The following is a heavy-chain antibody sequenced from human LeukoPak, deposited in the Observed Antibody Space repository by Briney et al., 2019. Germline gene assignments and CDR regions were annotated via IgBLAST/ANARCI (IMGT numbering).Heavy chain of an antibody. V-gene: IGHV1-8*02. CDR2: INPNSGTT. Sequence: GASVKVSCKASGYTFTSYGISWVRQAPGQGLEWMGWINPNSGTTGYAQKFQGRVTMTRDTSINTGYMELSRLRFDDTAVYYCARGSGGRNAWLYHFDFWGQGTLVTVSS. CDR3: ARGSGGRNAWLYHFDF. D-gene: IGHD2-15*01. CDR1: GYTFTSYG. J-gene: IGHJ4*02.